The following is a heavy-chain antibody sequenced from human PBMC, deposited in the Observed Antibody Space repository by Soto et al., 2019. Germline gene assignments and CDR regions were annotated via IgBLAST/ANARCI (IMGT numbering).Heavy chain of an antibody. D-gene: IGHD3-22*01. Sequence: PSETLSLTCTVSGGSINNYYWNWIRQPPGQGLEWIGYMDYSGRTKYNPSLKSRVTVSVDTSKYQFSLKLSSVTVADTAVYYCARSIYSYDSSGRFDFWGQGTLVTVSS. CDR3: ARSIYSYDSSGRFDF. CDR2: MDYSGRT. J-gene: IGHJ4*02. V-gene: IGHV4-59*08. CDR1: GGSINNYY.